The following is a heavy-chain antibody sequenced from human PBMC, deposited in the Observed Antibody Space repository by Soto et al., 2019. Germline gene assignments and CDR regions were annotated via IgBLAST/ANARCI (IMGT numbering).Heavy chain of an antibody. V-gene: IGHV4-34*01. D-gene: IGHD6-6*01. CDR3: AGIAARRKGYYYYGMDV. CDR1: GGSFSGYY. J-gene: IGHJ6*02. CDR2: INRSGST. Sequence: PSETLSLTCAVYGGSFSGYYWSWIRQPPGKGLEWIGEINRSGSTNYNPSLKSRVTISVDTSKNQFSLKLSSVTAADTAVYYCAGIAARRKGYYYYGMDVWGQGTTVTVSS.